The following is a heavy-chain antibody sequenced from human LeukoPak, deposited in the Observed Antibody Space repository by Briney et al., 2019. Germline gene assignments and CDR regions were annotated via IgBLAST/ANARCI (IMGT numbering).Heavy chain of an antibody. CDR2: IYSGGST. CDR1: GFTVSSNY. CDR3: AREPASSGSYGMDV. Sequence: GGSLRLSSAASGFTVSSNYMSWVRQAPGKWLEWVSVIYSGGSTYYADSVKGRFTISRDNSKNTLYLQMNSLRAEDTTVYYCAREPASSGSYGMDVWGQGTPVTVSS. V-gene: IGHV3-53*01. J-gene: IGHJ6*02. D-gene: IGHD3-10*01.